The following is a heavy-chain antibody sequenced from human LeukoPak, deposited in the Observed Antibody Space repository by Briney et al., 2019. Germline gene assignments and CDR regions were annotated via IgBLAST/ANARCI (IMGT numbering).Heavy chain of an antibody. D-gene: IGHD2/OR15-2a*01. CDR2: IYYSGST. CDR1: GGSISSGGYS. CDR3: AREDTDFLGTYDY. Sequence: KSSETLSLTCAVSGGSISSGGYSWSWIRQPPGKGLEWIGYIYYSGSTYYNPSLKSRVTISVDTSKNQFSLKLSSVTAADTAVYYCAREDTDFLGTYDYWGQGTLVTVSS. J-gene: IGHJ4*02. V-gene: IGHV4-31*11.